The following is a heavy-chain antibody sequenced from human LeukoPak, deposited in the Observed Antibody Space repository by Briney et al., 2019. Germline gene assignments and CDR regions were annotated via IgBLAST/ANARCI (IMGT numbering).Heavy chain of an antibody. V-gene: IGHV1-69*01. CDR3: ASPVKYYDTWSGYPPFDY. J-gene: IGHJ4*02. CDR1: GGTFNNFA. Sequence: ASVKVSCKATGGTFNNFAISWVRQAPGQGLEWVGGIIPMSGTANYAQKFQGRVTITADESTSTAYMELSSLRSEDTAIYYCASPVKYYDTWSGYPPFDYWGQGTLVTVSS. CDR2: IIPMSGTA. D-gene: IGHD3-3*01.